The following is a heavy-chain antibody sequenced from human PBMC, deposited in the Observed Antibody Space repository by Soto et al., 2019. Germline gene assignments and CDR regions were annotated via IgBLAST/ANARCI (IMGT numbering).Heavy chain of an antibody. D-gene: IGHD2-2*01. CDR2: IYYSGNT. CDR1: GASITSYY. Sequence: SETLSLTCTVSGASITSYYWRWIRQPPGKGLEWIGYIYYSGNTNYNPSLKSRVTISVDTSKNQFSLKLTSVTAADTAVYYCAREDVVVPAAIGAGRPKYYYGIDVWGQGTTVT. J-gene: IGHJ6*02. V-gene: IGHV4-59*01. CDR3: AREDVVVPAAIGAGRPKYYYGIDV.